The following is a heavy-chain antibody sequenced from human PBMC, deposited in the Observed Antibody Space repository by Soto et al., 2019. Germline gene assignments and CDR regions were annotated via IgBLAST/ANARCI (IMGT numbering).Heavy chain of an antibody. Sequence: EVQLVESGGGLVQPGGSLRLSCAASGFTVSSNYMSWVRQAPGKGLEWVSVIYSGGTTYYADSVKGRFTISRDNSKNTLYLQMNRLRAEDTAVYYCARNGDSSDYRGWFDPWGPGTLVTVSS. V-gene: IGHV3-66*01. CDR3: ARNGDSSDYRGWFDP. CDR1: GFTVSSNY. J-gene: IGHJ5*02. D-gene: IGHD3-22*01. CDR2: IYSGGTT.